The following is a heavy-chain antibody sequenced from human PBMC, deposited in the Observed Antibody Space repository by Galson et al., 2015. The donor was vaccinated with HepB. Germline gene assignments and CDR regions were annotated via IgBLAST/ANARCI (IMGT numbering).Heavy chain of an antibody. CDR3: ARDQGYCSGGSCYSDSPNYFDY. CDR2: ISSSSSYI. V-gene: IGHV3-21*01. J-gene: IGHJ4*02. CDR1: GFTFSSYS. D-gene: IGHD2-15*01. Sequence: SLRLSCAASGFTFSSYSMNWVRQAPGKGLEWVSSISSSSSYIYYADSLKGRCTISRDNAKNSLYLQMNSLRAEDTAVYYCARDQGYCSGGSCYSDSPNYFDYWGQGTLVTVSS.